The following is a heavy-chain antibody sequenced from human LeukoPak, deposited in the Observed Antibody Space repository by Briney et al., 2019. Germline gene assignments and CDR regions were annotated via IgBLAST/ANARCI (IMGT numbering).Heavy chain of an antibody. J-gene: IGHJ4*02. Sequence: SVKVSCKASGDTFSSYAISWVRLAPGQGLEWMGGIIPIFGTANYAQKFQGRVTITADKSTSTAYMELSSLRSEDTAVYYCARDDIAVAGYFDYWGQGTLFTVSS. D-gene: IGHD6-19*01. CDR1: GDTFSSYA. CDR3: ARDDIAVAGYFDY. V-gene: IGHV1-69*06. CDR2: IIPIFGTA.